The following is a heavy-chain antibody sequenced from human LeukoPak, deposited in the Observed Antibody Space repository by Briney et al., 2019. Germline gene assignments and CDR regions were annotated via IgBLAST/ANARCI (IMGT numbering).Heavy chain of an antibody. Sequence: AGGSLRLSCAASGFTFSNYGIHWVRQPPGKGLEWVAFIRYDGSNKYYADSVKGRFTISRDNSKNTLYLQMNSLRAEDTAVYYCAKDSYYYDSSGYYYDYWGQGTLVTVSS. CDR2: IRYDGSNK. CDR1: GFTFSNYG. CDR3: AKDSYYYDSSGYYYDY. J-gene: IGHJ4*02. D-gene: IGHD3-22*01. V-gene: IGHV3-30*02.